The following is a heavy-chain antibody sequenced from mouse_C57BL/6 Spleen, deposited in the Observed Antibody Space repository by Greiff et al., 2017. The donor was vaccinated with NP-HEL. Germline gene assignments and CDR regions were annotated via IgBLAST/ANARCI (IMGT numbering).Heavy chain of an antibody. CDR2: IYPGSGST. CDR1: GYTFTSYW. D-gene: IGHD1-1*01. V-gene: IGHV1-55*01. Sequence: QVQLQQSGAELVKPGASVKMSCKASGYTFTSYWITWVKQRPGQGLEWIGDIYPGSGSTNYNAKFKSKATLTVDTSSSTAYMQLSSLTSEDSAVYYCARGYDDGRRTWFAYWGQGTLVTVSA. J-gene: IGHJ3*01. CDR3: ARGYDDGRRTWFAY.